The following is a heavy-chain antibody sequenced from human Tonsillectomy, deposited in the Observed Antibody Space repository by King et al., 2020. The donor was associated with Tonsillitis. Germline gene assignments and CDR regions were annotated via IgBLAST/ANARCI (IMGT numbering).Heavy chain of an antibody. Sequence: QLQESGPGLVKPSETLSLTCTVSGDSISSYYWSWIRQPPGKGLEWIGYIYYSGSTNYNPSLKSRVTISVDTSKNKFSLKLTSVTAADTAVYYCATNYSSSTYFDYWGQRTLVTVSS. J-gene: IGHJ4*02. CDR3: ATNYSSSTYFDY. D-gene: IGHD6-6*01. V-gene: IGHV4-59*01. CDR2: IYYSGST. CDR1: GDSISSYY.